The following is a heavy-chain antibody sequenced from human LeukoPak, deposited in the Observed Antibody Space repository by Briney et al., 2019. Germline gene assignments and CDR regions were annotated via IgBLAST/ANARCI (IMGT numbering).Heavy chain of an antibody. D-gene: IGHD6-13*01. CDR1: GFTVSSNY. CDR3: ARRGHDSSSWSTSLTYYYYYMDV. Sequence: GGSLRLSCAASGFTVSSNYMSWVRQAPGKGLEWVSVIYSGGSTYYADSVKGRFTISRDNSKNTLYLQMNSLRAEDTAVYYCARRGHDSSSWSTSLTYYYYYMDVWGKGTTVTVSS. CDR2: IYSGGST. J-gene: IGHJ6*03. V-gene: IGHV3-66*02.